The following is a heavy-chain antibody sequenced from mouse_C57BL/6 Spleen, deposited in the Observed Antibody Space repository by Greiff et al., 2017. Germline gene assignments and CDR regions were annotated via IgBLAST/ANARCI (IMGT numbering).Heavy chain of an antibody. J-gene: IGHJ4*01. CDR3: ARGSSGSFNYYAMDY. CDR2: INPNYGTT. Sequence: LQQSGPELVKPGASVKISCKASGYSFTDYNMNWVKQSNGKSLEWIGVINPNYGTTSYNQKFKGKATLTVDQSSSTAYMQLNSLTSEDSAVYYCARGSSGSFNYYAMDYWGQGTSVTVSS. D-gene: IGHD3-2*02. CDR1: GYSFTDYN. V-gene: IGHV1-39*01.